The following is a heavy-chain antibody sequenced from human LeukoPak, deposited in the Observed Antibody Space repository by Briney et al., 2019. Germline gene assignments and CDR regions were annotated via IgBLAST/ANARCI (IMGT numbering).Heavy chain of an antibody. V-gene: IGHV4-39*07. J-gene: IGHJ4*02. Sequence: PSETLSLTCTVSGGSISSSSYYWGWIRQPPGKGLEWIGSIYYSGSTYYNPSLKSRVTISVDTSKNQFSLNLNSVTATDTALFYCARGVPVSWGGYYFDSWGQGTLVTVSS. CDR3: ARGVPVSWGGYYFDS. D-gene: IGHD3-10*01. CDR2: IYYSGST. CDR1: GGSISSSSYY.